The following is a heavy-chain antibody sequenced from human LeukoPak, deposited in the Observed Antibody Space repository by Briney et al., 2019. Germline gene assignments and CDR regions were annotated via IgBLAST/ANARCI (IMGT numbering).Heavy chain of an antibody. V-gene: IGHV4-34*01. D-gene: IGHD6-13*01. CDR2: INHSGST. CDR1: GGSFSGYY. J-gene: IGHJ5*02. Sequence: SETLSLACAVYGGSFSGYYWSWIRQPPGKGLEWIGEINHSGSTNYNPSLKSRVTISVDTSKNQFSLKLSSVTAADTAVYYCARVRPYSSGWYRGGNWFDPWGQGTLVTVSS. CDR3: ARVRPYSSGWYRGGNWFDP.